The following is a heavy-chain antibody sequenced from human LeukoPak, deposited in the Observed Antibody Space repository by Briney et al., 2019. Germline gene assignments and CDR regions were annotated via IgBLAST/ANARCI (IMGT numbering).Heavy chain of an antibody. D-gene: IGHD3-22*01. CDR1: GFTFSSYA. V-gene: IGHV3-23*01. Sequence: GGSLRLSCAASGFTFSSYAMSWVRQAPGKGLEWVSAISGSGGSTYYADSVKGRFTISRDNSKNTLYLQMNSLRAEDTAVYYCAKGRRGRVTMIVVVITSYYFDCWGQGTLVTVSS. CDR3: AKGRRGRVTMIVVVITSYYFDC. J-gene: IGHJ4*02. CDR2: ISGSGGST.